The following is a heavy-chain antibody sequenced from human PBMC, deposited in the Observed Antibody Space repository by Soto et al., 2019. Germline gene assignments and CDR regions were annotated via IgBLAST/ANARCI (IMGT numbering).Heavy chain of an antibody. Sequence: PSETLSLTCTLSARSISSGRYYWSFIRQHPGKGLEWIGYIYYRGSTYYNPSLKSRVTISVDTSKNQFSLKLSSVTAADTAVYYCAREEEYSSSSDWGQGTLVTVSS. CDR1: ARSISSGRYY. CDR3: AREEEYSSSSD. CDR2: IYYRGST. D-gene: IGHD6-6*01. V-gene: IGHV4-31*03. J-gene: IGHJ4*02.